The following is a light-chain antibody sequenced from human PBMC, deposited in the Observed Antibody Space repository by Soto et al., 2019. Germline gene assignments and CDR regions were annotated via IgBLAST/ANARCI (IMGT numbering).Light chain of an antibody. Sequence: QSALTQPASVSGSPGQSITISCTGTSSDVGGYNYVSWYQQHPGKAPKLMYEVSNRPSGVSNRFSGSKSGNTASLTISGLQAEDEADYYCSSYTSSSIDYVFGTGTKLTVL. V-gene: IGLV2-14*01. CDR3: SSYTSSSIDYV. J-gene: IGLJ1*01. CDR2: EVS. CDR1: SSDVGGYNY.